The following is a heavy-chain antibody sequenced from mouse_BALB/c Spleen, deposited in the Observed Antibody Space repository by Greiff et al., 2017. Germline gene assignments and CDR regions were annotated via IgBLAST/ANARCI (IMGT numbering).Heavy chain of an antibody. V-gene: IGHV1-39*01. CDR2: IDPYYGGT. J-gene: IGHJ4*01. D-gene: IGHD1-1*01. Sequence: EVQLQQSGPELEKPGASVKISCKASGYSFTGYNMNWVKQSNGKSLEWIGNIDPYYGGTSYNQKFKGKATLTVDKSSSTAYMQLKSLTSEDSAVYYCARWGYYYGSSRYYYAMDYWGQGTSVTVSS. CDR1: GYSFTGYN. CDR3: ARWGYYYGSSRYYYAMDY.